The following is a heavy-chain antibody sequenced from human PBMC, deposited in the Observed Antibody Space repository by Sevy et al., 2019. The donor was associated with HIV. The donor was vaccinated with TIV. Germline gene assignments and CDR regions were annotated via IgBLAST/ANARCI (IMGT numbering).Heavy chain of an antibody. CDR1: GYTFTGYY. V-gene: IGHV1-2*02. CDR3: ARTFPRELSIGIDY. Sequence: ASVKVSCKASGYTFTGYYMHWVRQAPGQGLEWMGWMNPNSGGTNYAQKFQGRVTMTRDTSISTAYMELSRLRSDDTAVYYCARTFPRELSIGIDYWGQGTLVTVSS. D-gene: IGHD3-16*02. J-gene: IGHJ4*02. CDR2: MNPNSGGT.